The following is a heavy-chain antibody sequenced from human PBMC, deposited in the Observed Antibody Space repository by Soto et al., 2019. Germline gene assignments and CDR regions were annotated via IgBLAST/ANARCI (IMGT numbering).Heavy chain of an antibody. CDR2: IYYSGST. D-gene: IGHD3-3*01. V-gene: IGHV4-59*08. Sequence: PSETLSLTCSVSGASISSNYWSWIRQPPGKGLEWIGHIYYSGSTNYNPSLKSRVTISVDTSKNQFSLKLSSVTAADTAVYYCARPSVAIFGILNPFDYWGQGTLVTVSS. CDR3: ARPSVAIFGILNPFDY. J-gene: IGHJ4*02. CDR1: GASISSNY.